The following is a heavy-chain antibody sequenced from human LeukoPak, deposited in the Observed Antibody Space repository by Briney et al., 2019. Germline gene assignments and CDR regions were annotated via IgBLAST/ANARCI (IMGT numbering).Heavy chain of an antibody. Sequence: TSETLSLTCAVYGGSFSGYYWSWIRQPPGKGLEWIGEINHRGYTNYNPSLKSRVTISVDTSKNQFSLKLSSVTAADTAVYYCARGRFVYGSYRSRDAFDIWGQGTMVTVSS. J-gene: IGHJ3*02. V-gene: IGHV4-34*01. CDR3: ARGRFVYGSYRSRDAFDI. CDR1: GGSFSGYY. CDR2: INHRGYT. D-gene: IGHD1-26*01.